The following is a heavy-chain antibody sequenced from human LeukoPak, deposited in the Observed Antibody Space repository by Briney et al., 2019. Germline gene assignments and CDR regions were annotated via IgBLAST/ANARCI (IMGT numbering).Heavy chain of an antibody. CDR3: ATSGYINSL. Sequence: GGSMRLSCLASGFTFSTYTMHWVRQAPGKGLEWVALTSYDGTNKYYADSVTGRFTIYSDNSKNTLYLQMNSLRSEDTAVYFCATSGYINSLWGQGTLVTVSS. J-gene: IGHJ4*02. CDR2: TSYDGTNK. D-gene: IGHD5-12*01. V-gene: IGHV3-30-3*01. CDR1: GFTFSTYT.